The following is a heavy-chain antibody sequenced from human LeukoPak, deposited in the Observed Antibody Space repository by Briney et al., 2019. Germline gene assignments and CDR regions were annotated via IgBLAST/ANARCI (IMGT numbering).Heavy chain of an antibody. CDR3: ARDQTDCSGGSCYWAYFDY. D-gene: IGHD2-15*01. J-gene: IGHJ4*02. V-gene: IGHV3-66*01. Sequence: GALRLSCAASGFTVSSNYMSWVRQAPGKGLEWVSVIYSGGSTYYADSVKGRFTISRDNSKNTLYLQMNSLRAEDTAVYYCARDQTDCSGGSCYWAYFDYWGQGTLVTVSS. CDR1: GFTVSSNY. CDR2: IYSGGST.